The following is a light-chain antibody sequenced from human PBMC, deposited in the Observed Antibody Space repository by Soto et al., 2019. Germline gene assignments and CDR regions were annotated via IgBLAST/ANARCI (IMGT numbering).Light chain of an antibody. CDR2: DAS. CDR1: QSVSSW. J-gene: IGKJ3*01. Sequence: DIQMTQSPSSLSASVGDRVTITCRASQSVSSWLAWYQQRPGQAPKLLIYDASSLASGVPSRFSGSGSGTEFTLTISCLQPDDVATYHCQQYNSYSQFTFGPGTKVDIK. V-gene: IGKV1-5*01. CDR3: QQYNSYSQFT.